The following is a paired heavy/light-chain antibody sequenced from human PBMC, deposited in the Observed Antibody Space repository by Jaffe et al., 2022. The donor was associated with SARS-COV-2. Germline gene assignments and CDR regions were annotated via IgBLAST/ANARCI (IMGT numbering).Light chain of an antibody. CDR1: QSISSY. CDR3: QQSYSTRT. Sequence: DIQMTQSPSSLSASVGDRVTITCRASQSISSYLNWYQQKPGKAPKLLIYAASSLQSGVPSRFSGSGSGTDFTLTISSLQPEDFATYYCQQSYSTRTFGQGTKVEIK. CDR2: AAS. V-gene: IGKV1-39*01. J-gene: IGKJ1*01.
Heavy chain of an antibody. V-gene: IGHV3-7*03. Sequence: EVQLVESGGGLVQPGGSLRLSCAASGFTFSSYWMSWVRQAPGKGLEWVANIKQDGSEKYYVDSVKGRFTISRDNAKNSLYLQMNSLRAEDTAVYYCAREAYYYDSSGATEIDAFDIWGQGTMVTVSS. D-gene: IGHD3-22*01. CDR1: GFTFSSYW. CDR3: AREAYYYDSSGATEIDAFDI. CDR2: IKQDGSEK. J-gene: IGHJ3*02.